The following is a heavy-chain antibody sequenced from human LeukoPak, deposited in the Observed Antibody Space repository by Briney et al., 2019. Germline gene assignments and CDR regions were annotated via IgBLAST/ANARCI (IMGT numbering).Heavy chain of an antibody. J-gene: IGHJ3*02. CDR1: GFTFSSYW. CDR2: VGTDGGTT. D-gene: IGHD4-23*01. CDR3: ARDKYGGNSNAFDI. Sequence: PGESLRLSCAASGFTFSSYWMHWVRQVPGEGPVWVSRVGTDGGTTTYADYVKGRFTISRDNAKNTPYLQMNSLRAEDTAMYYCARDKYGGNSNAFDIWGQGTLVTVSP. V-gene: IGHV3-74*01.